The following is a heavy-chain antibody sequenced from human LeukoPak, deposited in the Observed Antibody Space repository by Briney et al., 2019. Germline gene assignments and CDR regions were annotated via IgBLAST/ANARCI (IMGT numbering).Heavy chain of an antibody. Sequence: GGSLRLSCAASGFTFSNYAMSWVRQAPGKGLEWVSAISGSGGSTYYADSVKGRFTISRDNSKNTLYLQMNSLRAEDTAVYYCAKRRGDPGGCFDYWGQGTLVTVSS. D-gene: IGHD3-16*01. J-gene: IGHJ4*02. CDR1: GFTFSNYA. CDR3: AKRRGDPGGCFDY. CDR2: ISGSGGST. V-gene: IGHV3-23*01.